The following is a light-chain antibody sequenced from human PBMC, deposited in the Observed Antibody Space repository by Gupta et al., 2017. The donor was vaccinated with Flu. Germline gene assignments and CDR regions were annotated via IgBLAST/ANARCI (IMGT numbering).Light chain of an antibody. J-gene: IGKJ2*04. Sequence: DIVMTQSPLSLAVTPGEPASISCSSSERLMHSIGYNFVDWYLQKPGQPPQLLIYLGTDRAAGVPDRFSGSGSGLDFTLSISRVEAEDVGIYYCKQALQTPSSFGQGTKLEIK. V-gene: IGKV2-28*01. CDR1: ERLMHSIGYNF. CDR3: KQALQTPSS. CDR2: LGT.